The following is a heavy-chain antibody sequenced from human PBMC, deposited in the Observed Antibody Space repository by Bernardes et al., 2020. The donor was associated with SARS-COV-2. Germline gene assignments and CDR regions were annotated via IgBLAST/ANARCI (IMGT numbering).Heavy chain of an antibody. V-gene: IGHV3-64D*06. CDR2: ISSNGDQT. J-gene: IGHJ4*02. D-gene: IGHD6-13*01. CDR1: GFTFSTYA. CDR3: VKEYSPPNLFDY. Sequence: GGSLRLSCSASGFTFSTYALHWVRQAPGTGLEHISTISSNGDQTFYANSVKGRFTISRDNSKNTLYLQMTSLRGEDTAVYYCVKEYSPPNLFDYWGQGTLVTVSS.